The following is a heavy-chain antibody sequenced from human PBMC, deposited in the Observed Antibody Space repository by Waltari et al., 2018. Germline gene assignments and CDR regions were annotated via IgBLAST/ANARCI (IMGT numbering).Heavy chain of an antibody. Sequence: QVQLQASGPGLVKPSGTLSLTCAVSGGSISSRNWLSRVRPPPGQGLEWIVEIYHSGSTNYNPSLKSRVTISVDKSKNQFSLKLSSVTAADTAVYYCARDKRLAYSSSSGPFDYWGQGTLVTVSS. V-gene: IGHV4-4*02. CDR2: IYHSGST. CDR1: GGSISSRNW. D-gene: IGHD6-6*01. J-gene: IGHJ4*02. CDR3: ARDKRLAYSSSSGPFDY.